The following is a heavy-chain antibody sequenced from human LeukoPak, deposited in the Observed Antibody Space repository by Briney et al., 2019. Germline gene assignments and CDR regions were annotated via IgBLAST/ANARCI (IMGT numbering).Heavy chain of an antibody. CDR1: GFTFSSYE. D-gene: IGHD6-13*01. CDR2: ISSSGSTI. V-gene: IGHV3-48*03. Sequence: PGGSLRLSCAASGFTFSSYEVNWVRQAPGKGLEWVSYISSSGSTIYYADSVKGRFTISRDNAKNSLYLQMNSLRAEDTAVYYCAKGGQQLVIDYWGQGTLVTVSS. CDR3: AKGGQQLVIDY. J-gene: IGHJ4*02.